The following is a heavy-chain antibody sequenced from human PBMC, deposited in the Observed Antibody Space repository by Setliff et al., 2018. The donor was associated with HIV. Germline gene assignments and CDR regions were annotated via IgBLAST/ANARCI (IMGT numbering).Heavy chain of an antibody. D-gene: IGHD2-8*01. CDR1: GGTFSTYV. J-gene: IGHJ5*02. CDR3: AREFIPVMYARQGGRFDP. V-gene: IGHV1-69*06. CDR2: IIPIFGTT. Sequence: GASVKVSCKASGGTFSTYVINWVRQAPGQGLEWMGGIIPIFGTTNHAQKVQGRVTITAAKSTSTAYMELSSLGFEDTAAYYCAREFIPVMYARQGGRFDPWGQGTLVTVSS.